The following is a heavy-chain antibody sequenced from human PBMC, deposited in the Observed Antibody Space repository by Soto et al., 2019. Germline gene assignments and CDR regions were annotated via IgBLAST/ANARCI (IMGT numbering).Heavy chain of an antibody. D-gene: IGHD6-13*01. CDR3: ARETAVGPTQERRFDY. J-gene: IGHJ4*02. V-gene: IGHV3-74*01. CDR1: GFTFSGSW. Sequence: GGSLRLSCAASGFTFSGSWMHWVRQAPGKGLVWVSRMNGNGNTTNYADSVKGRFTISRDNAENTLFLQMNSLRVEDTAVYYCARETAVGPTQERRFDYWGQGTLVTVSS. CDR2: MNGNGNTT.